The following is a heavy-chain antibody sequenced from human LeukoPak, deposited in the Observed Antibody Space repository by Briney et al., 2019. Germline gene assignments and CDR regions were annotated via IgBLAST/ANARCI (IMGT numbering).Heavy chain of an antibody. CDR1: GFTFSSYA. Sequence: GGSLRLSCAASGFTFSSYAMTWVRQAPGKGLDWVSAIFGSGATYYADSVRGRFTISRDNSKNTLYLQMNSLRAEDTAVYYCGRDRRQIYYGVDVWGQGTTVTVSS. V-gene: IGHV3-23*01. J-gene: IGHJ6*02. CDR2: IFGSGAT. CDR3: GRDRRQIYYGVDV.